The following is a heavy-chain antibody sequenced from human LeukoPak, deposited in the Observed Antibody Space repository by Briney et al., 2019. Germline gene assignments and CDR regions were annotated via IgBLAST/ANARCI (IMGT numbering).Heavy chain of an antibody. D-gene: IGHD3-22*01. J-gene: IGHJ4*02. CDR2: IYPGDSDT. CDR1: GYSFTTYW. Sequence: GESLKISCKGSGYSFTTYWIGWVRQMPGRGLEWMGIIYPGDSDTRYSPSFQGQVTISADKSISTAYLQWSSLKASYTAMYYCPRQFSTSSGYYSYYFDYWGQGTLVTVSS. V-gene: IGHV5-51*01. CDR3: PRQFSTSSGYYSYYFDY.